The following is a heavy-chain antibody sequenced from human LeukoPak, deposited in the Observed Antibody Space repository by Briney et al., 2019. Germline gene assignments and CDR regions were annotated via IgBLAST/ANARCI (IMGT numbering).Heavy chain of an antibody. CDR3: VRDLMGSGSTTAYLHH. CDR1: GFTFSDYS. D-gene: IGHD1-1*01. Sequence: NPGGSLRLSCAASGFTFSDYSMNWVRQAPGKGLAWVSSVSRSSRHVYYAGSVKGRFTISRDNAKNSLYLQMNSLRAEDMAVYFCVRDLMGSGSTTAYLHHWGQGTLVTVSS. J-gene: IGHJ1*01. CDR2: VSRSSRHV. V-gene: IGHV3-21*01.